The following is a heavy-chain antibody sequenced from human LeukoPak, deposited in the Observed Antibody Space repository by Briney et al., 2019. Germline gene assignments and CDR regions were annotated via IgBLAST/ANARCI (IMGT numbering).Heavy chain of an antibody. CDR3: SRWGPTVTTD. CDR1: GGSISSNNYY. CDR2: THYSGST. Sequence: PSETLSLTCTVSGGSISSNNYYWGWTRQPPGKGLEWIGSTHYSGSTSYNPSLKSRLSISVDTSKDQFSLKLNSVTAADTALYHCSRWGPTVTTDWGQGILVIVSS. J-gene: IGHJ4*02. V-gene: IGHV4-39*01. D-gene: IGHD4-11*01.